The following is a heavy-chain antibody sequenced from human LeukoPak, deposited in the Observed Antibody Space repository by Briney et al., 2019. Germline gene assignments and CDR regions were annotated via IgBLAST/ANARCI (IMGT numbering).Heavy chain of an antibody. V-gene: IGHV3-30-3*01. D-gene: IGHD3-22*01. CDR2: ISYDGSNK. CDR1: GFTFSSYA. Sequence: GGSLRLSCAASGFTFSSYAMHWVRQAPGKGLEWVAVISYDGSNKYYADSVKGRFTISRDNSKNTLYLQMNSLRAEDTAVYYCARVRAIGDYYDYWGQGTLVTVSS. J-gene: IGHJ4*02. CDR3: ARVRAIGDYYDY.